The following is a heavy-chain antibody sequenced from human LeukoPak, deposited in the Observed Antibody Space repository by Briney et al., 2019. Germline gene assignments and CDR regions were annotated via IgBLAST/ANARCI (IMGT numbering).Heavy chain of an antibody. Sequence: PGGSLRLSCAASGFTFSSYSMHWVRQAPGKGLEWVSAISSSSSYIYYADSVKGRFTISRDNAKNSLYLQMNSLRAEDTAVYYCARGGEDYYDSSGYLDYWGQGTLVTVSS. J-gene: IGHJ4*02. CDR3: ARGGEDYYDSSGYLDY. D-gene: IGHD3-22*01. V-gene: IGHV3-21*01. CDR1: GFTFSSYS. CDR2: ISSSSSYI.